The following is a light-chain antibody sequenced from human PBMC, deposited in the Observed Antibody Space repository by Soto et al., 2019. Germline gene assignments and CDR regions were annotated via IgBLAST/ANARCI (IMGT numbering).Light chain of an antibody. CDR2: EVS. J-gene: IGLJ1*01. CDR1: SSDIGAYNY. CDR3: FSFTTDWTHV. V-gene: IGLV2-14*01. Sequence: QSVLTQPASVSGSPGQWITISCTGSSSDIGAYNYVSWFQQYPGKAPKLIISEVSNRPSGVSNRFSGSKSGTAASLTISGLQTEDEADYFCFSFTTDWTHVFGTGSKVTVL.